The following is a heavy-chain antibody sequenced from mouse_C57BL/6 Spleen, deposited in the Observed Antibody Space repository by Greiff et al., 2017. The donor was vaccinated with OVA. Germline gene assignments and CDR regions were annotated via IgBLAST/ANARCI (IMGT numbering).Heavy chain of an antibody. CDR1: GYSITSGYY. V-gene: IGHV3-6*01. J-gene: IGHJ1*03. Sequence: EVHLVESGPGLVKPSQSLSLTCSVTGYSITSGYYWNWIRQFPGNKLEWMGYISYDGSNNYNPSLKNRISITRDTSKNQFFLKLNSVTTEDTATYYCARGELDYWYFDVWGTGTTVTVSS. CDR3: ARGELDYWYFDV. CDR2: ISYDGSN.